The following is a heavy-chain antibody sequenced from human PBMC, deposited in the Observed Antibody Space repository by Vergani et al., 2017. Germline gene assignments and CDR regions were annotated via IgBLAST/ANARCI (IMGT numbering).Heavy chain of an antibody. Sequence: QVQLQESGPGLVKPSQTLSLTCTVSGGSISSGGYYWSWIRQHPGKGLEWIGYIYYSGSTYYNPSLKSRVTISVDTSKNQFSLKLSSVTAADTAEYYCARWEFSGYDAYYYGMDVWGQGTTVTVSS. CDR2: IYYSGST. V-gene: IGHV4-31*03. CDR1: GGSISSGGYY. CDR3: ARWEFSGYDAYYYGMDV. D-gene: IGHD5-12*01. J-gene: IGHJ6*02.